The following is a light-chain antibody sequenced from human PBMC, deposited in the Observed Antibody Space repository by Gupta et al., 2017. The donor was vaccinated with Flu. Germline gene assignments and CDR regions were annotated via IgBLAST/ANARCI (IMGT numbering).Light chain of an antibody. V-gene: IGKV3-11*01. J-gene: IGKJ4*01. CDR3: QQRADWPLT. CDR1: QRVKGD. CDR2: DAS. Sequence: ALTHSPAILSFSPGESATLPCRASQRVKGDLAWYQQKPGQAPRLLVYDASNRAAGIPVKFSGSGSGTDFTLTISNLEPEDFAVYYCQQRADWPLTFGGGTKVEIK.